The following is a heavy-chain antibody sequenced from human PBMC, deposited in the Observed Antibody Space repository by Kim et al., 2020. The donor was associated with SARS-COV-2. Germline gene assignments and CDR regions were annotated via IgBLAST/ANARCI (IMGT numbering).Heavy chain of an antibody. CDR3: TTSPSN. J-gene: IGHJ4*02. D-gene: IGHD2-2*01. V-gene: IGHV3-15*01. Sequence: DGVTTDYAEPVKGRFNISRDDSKNTLYLQMNSLKTEDTAVYYCTTSPSNWGQGTLVTVSS. CDR2: DGVTT.